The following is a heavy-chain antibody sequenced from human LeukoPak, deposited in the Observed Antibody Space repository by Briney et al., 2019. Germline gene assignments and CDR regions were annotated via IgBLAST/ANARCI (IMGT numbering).Heavy chain of an antibody. J-gene: IGHJ3*02. D-gene: IGHD2-2*01. CDR3: ARRYCSSTSCYVRRENAFDI. Sequence: SETLSLTCAVYGGSFSGYYWSWIRQPQGKGLEWIGEINHSGSTSYNPSLKSRVTISVGTSKNQFSLKLSSVTAADTAVYYCARRYCSSTSCYVRRENAFDIWGEGTMVTVSS. V-gene: IGHV4-34*01. CDR1: GGSFSGYY. CDR2: INHSGST.